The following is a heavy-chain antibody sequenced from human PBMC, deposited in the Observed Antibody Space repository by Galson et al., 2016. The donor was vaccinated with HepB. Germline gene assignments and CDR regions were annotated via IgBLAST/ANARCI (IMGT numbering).Heavy chain of an antibody. V-gene: IGHV3-15*07. J-gene: IGHJ6*01. D-gene: IGHD4-23*01. CDR3: TMEVLDLLRWLGGMDV. CDR2: IKSKADGGTT. Sequence: SLRLSCATSGFFFNHAWMSWVRQAPGKGLEWVGRIKSKADGGTTDYAAPVKGRFTISRDDSKNMLYLQMNRMKIEDTAVYYCTMEVLDLLRWLGGMDVWGQGTTVTVSS. CDR1: GFFFNHAW.